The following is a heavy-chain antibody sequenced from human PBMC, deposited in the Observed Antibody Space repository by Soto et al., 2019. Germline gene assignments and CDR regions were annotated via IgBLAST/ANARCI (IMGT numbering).Heavy chain of an antibody. Sequence: EVQLVESGGGFVQPGGSLRLSCTVSGCTFNIYRMHWVRQAPGKGLMWVSLINRDMNTNYADSVKGRFTITRDNAKNMVYLQMNSLRVEDTAVYYCARDFEGLGYWGQGTLVTVSS. CDR1: GCTFNIYR. J-gene: IGHJ4*02. V-gene: IGHV3-74*01. CDR3: ARDFEGLGY. CDR2: INRDMNT. D-gene: IGHD3-9*01.